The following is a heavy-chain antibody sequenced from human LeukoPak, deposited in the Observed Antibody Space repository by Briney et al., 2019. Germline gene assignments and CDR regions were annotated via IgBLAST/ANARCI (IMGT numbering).Heavy chain of an antibody. CDR3: ARDQYDMVPGWFDP. D-gene: IGHD3-22*01. V-gene: IGHV3-48*03. J-gene: IGHJ5*02. Sequence: GGSLRLSCAASGFTFSSYEMNWVRQAPGKGLEWVSYISSSGSTIYYADSVKGRFTISRDNAKNSLYLQMNSLRAEDTAVYYCARDQYDMVPGWFDPWGQGTLVTVSS. CDR2: ISSSGSTI. CDR1: GFTFSSYE.